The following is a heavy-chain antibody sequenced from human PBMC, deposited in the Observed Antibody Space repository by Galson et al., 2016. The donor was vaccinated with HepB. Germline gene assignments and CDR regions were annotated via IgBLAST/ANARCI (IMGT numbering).Heavy chain of an antibody. V-gene: IGHV3-NL1*01. J-gene: IGHJ4*02. CDR3: ARNKEVGLRTEWAY. CDR1: GFTFSRYG. Sequence: SLRLSCAASGFTFSRYGTHWVRQAPGKGLEWVSGISDSGTGTWYADSVKGRFTISRDNSKNTVYLQMNNVRVEDTAVYYCARNKEVGLRTEWAYWGQGTLVTVSS. CDR2: ISDSGTGT. D-gene: IGHD1-26*01.